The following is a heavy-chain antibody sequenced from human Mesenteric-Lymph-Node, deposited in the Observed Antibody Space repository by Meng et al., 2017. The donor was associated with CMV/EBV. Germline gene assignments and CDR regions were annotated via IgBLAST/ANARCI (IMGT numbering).Heavy chain of an antibody. CDR1: GFSFSAYS. D-gene: IGHD5-12*01. J-gene: IGHJ6*02. CDR2: IRSNGINK. V-gene: IGHV3-21*01. CDR3: ARDDKGGNGYDPYYYFAMDV. Sequence: GESLKISCAPSGFSFSAYSMNWVRQAPGKGLEWVSSIRSNGINKYYADSVKGRFTISRDNAKDSLYLQMNSLRAEETAVDYCARDDKGGNGYDPYYYFAMDVWGQGTTVTVSS.